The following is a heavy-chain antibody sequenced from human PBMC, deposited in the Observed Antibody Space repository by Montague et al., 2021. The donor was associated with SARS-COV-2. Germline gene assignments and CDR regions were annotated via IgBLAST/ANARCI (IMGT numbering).Heavy chain of an antibody. D-gene: IGHD5-12*01. V-gene: IGHV4-59*01. J-gene: IGHJ6*02. Sequence: SETLSLTCTVSGGSISSYYWSWILQPPGKGLEWIGYIYYSASTTYNPPFKSRVTISVDTSNNQFSLKMSSVTAAATAVYYCARGAGRGSGYGKYYYYYYYGMDDWGQGTTVTVSS. CDR2: IYYSAST. CDR3: ARGAGRGSGYGKYYYYYYYGMDD. CDR1: GGSISSYY.